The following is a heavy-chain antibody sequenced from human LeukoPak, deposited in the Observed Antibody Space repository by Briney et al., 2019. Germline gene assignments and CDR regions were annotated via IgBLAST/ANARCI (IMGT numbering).Heavy chain of an antibody. Sequence: GGPLRLSCAASGFTFSSYGMHWVRQAPGKGLEWVAFIRYDGSNKYYADSVKGRFTISRDNSKNTLYLQMNSLRAEDTAVYYCAKDPPRIAVAGSPVLYYWGQGTLVTVSS. CDR2: IRYDGSNK. J-gene: IGHJ4*02. CDR1: GFTFSSYG. V-gene: IGHV3-30*02. D-gene: IGHD6-19*01. CDR3: AKDPPRIAVAGSPVLYY.